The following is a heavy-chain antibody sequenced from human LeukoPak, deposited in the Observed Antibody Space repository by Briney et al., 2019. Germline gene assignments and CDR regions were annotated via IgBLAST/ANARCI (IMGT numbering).Heavy chain of an antibody. CDR1: GFTFSSYG. V-gene: IGHV3-23*01. Sequence: GGTLRLSCAASGFTFSSYGMSWVRQAPGKGLEWVSAISATGGTTYYADSVKGRFTIYRDNSKNTLYLQMNSLRAEDTAVYYCAKRIVATIRGYYFDYWGQGTLVTVSS. CDR3: AKRIVATIRGYYFDY. D-gene: IGHD5-12*01. J-gene: IGHJ4*02. CDR2: ISATGGTT.